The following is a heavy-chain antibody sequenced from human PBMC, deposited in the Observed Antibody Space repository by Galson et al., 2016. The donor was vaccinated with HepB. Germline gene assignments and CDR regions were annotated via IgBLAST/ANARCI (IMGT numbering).Heavy chain of an antibody. D-gene: IGHD7-27*01. CDR3: AYTTARYTTNWYPNWLDP. Sequence: ALVKPTQTLTLTCTVSGFSLNSYGVGVAWIRQPPGEAPEWLGAVYWDDDYRYSPTLKSRITITRDSSRDQVILTLTNMDPVDSATSFCAYTTARYTTNWYPNWLDPWGQGTLVTVSS. CDR2: VYWDDDY. V-gene: IGHV2-5*02. CDR1: GFSLNSYGVG. J-gene: IGHJ5*02.